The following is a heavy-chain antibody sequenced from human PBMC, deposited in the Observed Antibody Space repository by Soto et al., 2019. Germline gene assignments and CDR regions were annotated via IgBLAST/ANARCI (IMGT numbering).Heavy chain of an antibody. CDR3: ARDRRIGSSEVIDQ. D-gene: IGHD3-10*01. J-gene: IGHJ4*02. Sequence: QVQLVESGGGVVQPGRSLKISCAASGFTFRDYAMYWNRQAPGKGLEWVAVIWYDGSNEFYADSVRGRFTISKDISQATLYLQMNSLRGEDTAVYYCARDRRIGSSEVIDQWGQGTLVTVSS. CDR1: GFTFRDYA. V-gene: IGHV3-33*01. CDR2: IWYDGSNE.